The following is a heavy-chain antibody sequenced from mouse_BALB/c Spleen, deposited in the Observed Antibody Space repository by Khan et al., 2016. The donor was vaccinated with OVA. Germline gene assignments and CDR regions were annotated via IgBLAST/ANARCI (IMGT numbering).Heavy chain of an antibody. CDR3: ARPPYFSYTLDH. D-gene: IGHD2-10*01. J-gene: IGHJ4*01. V-gene: IGHV9-3-1*01. CDR2: INTYTGEP. CDR1: GYTFTNYG. Sequence: QIQLVQSGPELKKPGETVKISCKASGYTFTNYGMNWVKQSPGKALKWMGWINTYTGEPTHADDFKGRFAFSLETSASTAFSQISNLKNEDTATYFCARPPYFSYTLDHWGQGTSVTVSS.